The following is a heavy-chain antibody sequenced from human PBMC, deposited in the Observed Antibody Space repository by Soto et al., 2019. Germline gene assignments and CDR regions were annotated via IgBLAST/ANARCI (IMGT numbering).Heavy chain of an antibody. J-gene: IGHJ5*02. CDR1: GVTFNRQD. CDR3: ARHEGWTGPDQ. CDR2: IIPMFGTP. D-gene: IGHD2-8*02. Sequence: SVKVSCKASGVTFNRQDMRWVRQAPGQGLEWMGGIIPMFGTPHYAEKFQDRVTITADESTGTAYLELSSLTAADTAVYYCARHEGWTGPDQWGQGTLVTVSS. V-gene: IGHV1-69*13.